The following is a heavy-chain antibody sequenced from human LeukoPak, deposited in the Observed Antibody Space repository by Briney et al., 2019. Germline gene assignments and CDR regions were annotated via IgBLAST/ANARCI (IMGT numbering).Heavy chain of an antibody. J-gene: IGHJ4*02. CDR1: GYTFTSYG. CDR3: ARGLDYYDSSGYYGDY. V-gene: IGHV1-18*01. CDR2: ISAYNGNT. Sequence: EASVKVSCKASGYTFTSYGISWVRQAPGQGLEWMGWISAYNGNTNYAQKLQGRVTMTTDTSTSTAYMELRSLRSDDTAVYYCARGLDYYDSSGYYGDYWGQGTLVTVSS. D-gene: IGHD3-22*01.